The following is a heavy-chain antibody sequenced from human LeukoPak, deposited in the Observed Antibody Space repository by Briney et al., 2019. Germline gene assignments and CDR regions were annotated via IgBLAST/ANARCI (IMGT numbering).Heavy chain of an antibody. D-gene: IGHD4-17*01. J-gene: IGHJ4*02. V-gene: IGHV3-11*04. CDR2: ISSSGSTI. CDR1: GFTFNDYY. CDR3: ARDRLHYGEYEKTFDY. Sequence: GGSLRLSCAASGFTFNDYYMSWIRQAPGKGLEWVSYISSSGSTIYYADSVKGRFTISRDNAKNSLYLQMNSLRAEDTAVYYCARDRLHYGEYEKTFDYWGQGTLVTVSS.